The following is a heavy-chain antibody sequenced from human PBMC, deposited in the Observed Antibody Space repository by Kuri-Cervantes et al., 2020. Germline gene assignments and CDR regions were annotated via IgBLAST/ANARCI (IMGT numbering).Heavy chain of an antibody. CDR1: GYTFTGYY. CDR2: INPNSGGT. D-gene: IGHD3-9*01. V-gene: IGHV1-2*04. Sequence: ASVKVSCKASGYTFTGYYMHWVRQAPGQGLEWMGWINPNSGGTNYAQKFQGWVTMTRDTSISTAYMELSSLRSEDTAVYYCATGDDILTGYQPYYYYGMDVWGQGTTVTVSS. CDR3: ATGDDILTGYQPYYYYGMDV. J-gene: IGHJ6*02.